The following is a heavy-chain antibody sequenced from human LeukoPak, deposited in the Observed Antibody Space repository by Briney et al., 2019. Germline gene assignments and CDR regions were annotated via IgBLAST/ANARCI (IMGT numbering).Heavy chain of an antibody. CDR2: ISSSGGTN. V-gene: IGHV3-23*01. J-gene: IGHJ4*02. CDR1: GFRFTTSD. CDR3: AKLTVFCSGNNCYSGFDY. D-gene: IGHD2-15*01. Sequence: GGSLRLSCAASGFRFTTSDMTWVRQAPGRGLEWFSTISSSGGTNYYADAVNGRFSSSRYNSKNTLLLQMNILRAEDAAVYYCAKLTVFCSGNNCYSGFDYWGQGTLVTVSS.